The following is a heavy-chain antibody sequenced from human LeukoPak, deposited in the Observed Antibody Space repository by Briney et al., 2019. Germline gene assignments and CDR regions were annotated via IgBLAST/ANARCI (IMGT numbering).Heavy chain of an antibody. Sequence: SETLSLTCAVYGGSFSGYYWSWIRQHPGKGLEWIGEINHSGTTNYNLSLQSRVTLSVDTSKQQFSLKLSSVTAAATAVHCFARGASSGVFDYWGQGTLVTVSS. CDR2: INHSGTT. CDR1: GGSFSGYY. CDR3: ARGASSGVFDY. J-gene: IGHJ4*02. V-gene: IGHV4-34*01. D-gene: IGHD3-22*01.